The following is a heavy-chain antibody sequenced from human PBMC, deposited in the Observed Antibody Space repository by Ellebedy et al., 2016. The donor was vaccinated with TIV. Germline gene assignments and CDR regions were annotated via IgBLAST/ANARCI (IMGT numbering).Heavy chain of an antibody. V-gene: IGHV4-39*01. CDR2: IYYNGNT. D-gene: IGHD2-15*01. CDR3: ARQILDITVVTAATYNWFDT. CDR1: SGSIRSNNYY. Sequence: MPSETLSLTCTVSSGSIRSNNYYWGWIRQSPGKGLEWIGSIYYNGNTYYNPSLKSRVTMSVDTSKNQFSMKLNSVTAADTAVYYCARQILDITVVTAATYNWFDTWGQGTLVIVSS. J-gene: IGHJ5*02.